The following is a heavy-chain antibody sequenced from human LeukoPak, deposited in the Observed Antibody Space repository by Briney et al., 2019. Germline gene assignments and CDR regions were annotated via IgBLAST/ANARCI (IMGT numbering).Heavy chain of an antibody. V-gene: IGHV4-39*07. CDR1: GVSISNSSYY. CDR3: ARVIRYGYVVNNWFDP. Sequence: SETLSLACIVSGVSISNSSYYWGWIRQPPGKGLEWIGSIYYSGSTYYNPSLKSRVTISVDTSKNQFSLKLSSVTAADTAVYYCARVIRYGYVVNNWFDPWGQGTLVTVSS. J-gene: IGHJ5*02. D-gene: IGHD5-12*01. CDR2: IYYSGST.